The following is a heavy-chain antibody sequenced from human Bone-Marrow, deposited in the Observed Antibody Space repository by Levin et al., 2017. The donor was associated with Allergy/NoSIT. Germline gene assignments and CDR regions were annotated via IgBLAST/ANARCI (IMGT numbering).Heavy chain of an antibody. J-gene: IGHJ6*03. Sequence: GGSLRLSCKASGYTFTSYAMNWVRQAPGQGLEWMGWINTNTGNPTYAQGFTGRFVFSLDTSVSTAYLQISSLKAEDTAVYYCARGVPIYDILTGYYTYYYYMDVWGKGTTVTVSS. D-gene: IGHD3-9*01. CDR1: GYTFTSYA. V-gene: IGHV7-4-1*02. CDR3: ARGVPIYDILTGYYTYYYYMDV. CDR2: INTNTGNP.